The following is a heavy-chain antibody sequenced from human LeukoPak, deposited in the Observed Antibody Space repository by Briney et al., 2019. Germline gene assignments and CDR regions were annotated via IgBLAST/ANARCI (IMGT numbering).Heavy chain of an antibody. CDR3: ATPAPSHYYDLRYYFDY. V-gene: IGHV1-24*01. D-gene: IGHD3-22*01. CDR1: GYTLTELS. Sequence: ASVKVSCKVSGYTLTELSMHWVRQAPGKGLEWMGGVDPEDDETFYAQKFQGRVTMTEDTSTHTAYMELSSLRTEDTPVYYCATPAPSHYYDLRYYFDYWGQGTLVTVSS. CDR2: VDPEDDET. J-gene: IGHJ4*02.